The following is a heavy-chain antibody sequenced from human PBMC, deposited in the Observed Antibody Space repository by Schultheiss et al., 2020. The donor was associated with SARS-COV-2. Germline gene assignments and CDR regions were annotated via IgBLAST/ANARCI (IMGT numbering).Heavy chain of an antibody. CDR1: GGSFSGYY. CDR3: ARGGTNYCSSTSCPKPNNWFDP. D-gene: IGHD2-2*01. CDR2: INHSGST. Sequence: SQTLSLTCAVYGGSFSGYYWSWIRQPPGKGLEWIGEINHSGSTNYNPSLKSRVTISVDTSKNQFSLKLSSVTAADTAVYYCARGGTNYCSSTSCPKPNNWFDPWGQGTRVTVSS. J-gene: IGHJ5*02. V-gene: IGHV4-34*01.